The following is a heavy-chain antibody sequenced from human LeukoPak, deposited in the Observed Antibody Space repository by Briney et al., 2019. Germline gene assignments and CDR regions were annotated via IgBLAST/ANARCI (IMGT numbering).Heavy chain of an antibody. V-gene: IGHV1-24*01. D-gene: IGHD1-7*01. CDR2: FDPEDGET. CDR3: ATDPRARITGTSLDY. CDR1: GYTLTELS. J-gene: IGHJ4*02. Sequence: ASVKVFCKVSGYTLTELSMHWVRQAPGKGLEWMGGFDPEDGETIYAQKFQGRVTMTEDTSTDTAYMELSSLRSEDTAVYYCATDPRARITGTSLDYWGQGTLVTVSS.